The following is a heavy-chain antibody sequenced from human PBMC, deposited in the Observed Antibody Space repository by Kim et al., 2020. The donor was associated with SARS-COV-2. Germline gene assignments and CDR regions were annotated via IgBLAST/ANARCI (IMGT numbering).Heavy chain of an antibody. CDR2: IYYSGST. Sequence: SETLSLTCTVSGGSVSSGSYYWSWIRQPPGKGLEWIGYIYYSGSTNYNPSLKSRVTISVDTSKNQFSLKLSSVTAVDTAVYYCARDENYYGSGSYYKKHYYYYGMDVWGQGTTVTVSS. CDR3: ARDENYYGSGSYYKKHYYYYGMDV. CDR1: GGSVSSGSYY. V-gene: IGHV4-61*01. J-gene: IGHJ6*02. D-gene: IGHD3-10*01.